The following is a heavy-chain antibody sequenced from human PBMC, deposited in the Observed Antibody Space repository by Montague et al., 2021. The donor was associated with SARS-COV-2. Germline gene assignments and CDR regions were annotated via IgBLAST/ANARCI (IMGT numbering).Heavy chain of an antibody. J-gene: IGHJ5*02. CDR3: ARQGGSNYGWFDP. CDR2: YHSGST. Sequence: SETLSLTCTVSGASINSRYWSWIRQPPGKGLEWIGYYHSGSTKYNPSLKSRVTISVDTSKNQFSVKVTSVTAADTAVYYCARQGGSNYGWFDPWGLGTLVTVSS. CDR1: GASINSRY. V-gene: IGHV4-59*08. D-gene: IGHD1-26*01.